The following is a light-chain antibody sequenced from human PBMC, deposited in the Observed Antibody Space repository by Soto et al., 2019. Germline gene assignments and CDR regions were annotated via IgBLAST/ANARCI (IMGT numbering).Light chain of an antibody. CDR1: QSVNSNS. Sequence: EIVLTQSPGTLSLSPGERATLSCGASQSVNSNSLAWYQQKVGQAPRPLFYAASNRATGVPDRFSGSGSGTDFTLTISRLEPEDFAVYHCQQYGSSPLTFGGGTKVDIK. V-gene: IGKV3-20*01. J-gene: IGKJ4*01. CDR2: AAS. CDR3: QQYGSSPLT.